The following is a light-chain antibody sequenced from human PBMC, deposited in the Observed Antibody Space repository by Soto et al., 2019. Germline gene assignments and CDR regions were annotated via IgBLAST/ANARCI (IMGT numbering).Light chain of an antibody. CDR1: RSVLYSSNNENC. CDR3: QQYYSPPWT. CDR2: RAS. J-gene: IGKJ1*01. Sequence: DIVMTQSPDSLAVSLGERATVNCKSSRSVLYSSNNENCLAWYQQKPGQPPKLLISRASTRESGVPDRFNGSGSGTEFSLTITSLQAEDVAVYYCQQYYSPPWTFGQGTKVEIK. V-gene: IGKV4-1*01.